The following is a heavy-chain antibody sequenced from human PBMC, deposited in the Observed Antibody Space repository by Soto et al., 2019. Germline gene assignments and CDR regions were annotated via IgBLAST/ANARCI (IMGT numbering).Heavy chain of an antibody. J-gene: IGHJ4*02. CDR3: VRDTDWAFDY. Sequence: EVQLVESGGGLVQPGGSLRLSCTASGFSLSSYNMNWVRQAQGKGLEWISYISTTSAIYYADSVKGRFTVSRDNGKNSLYLQMNNLRAEDTAVYYCVRDTDWAFDYWGQGTLVTVSS. D-gene: IGHD3-9*01. CDR2: ISTTSAI. CDR1: GFSLSSYN. V-gene: IGHV3-48*01.